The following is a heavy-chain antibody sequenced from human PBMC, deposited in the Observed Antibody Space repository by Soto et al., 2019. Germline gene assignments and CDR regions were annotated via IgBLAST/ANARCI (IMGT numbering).Heavy chain of an antibody. J-gene: IGHJ4*02. CDR3: ARNGGNTWDYFDS. V-gene: IGHV4-34*01. CDR1: GGSFTGYY. D-gene: IGHD6-25*01. Sequence: PSETLSLTCAVNGGSFTGYYGAWIRQSPEKGLEWIGEISHSGTTKYNPSLKSRVTISVDTSKNQFSLKLSSVTAADTGMYYCARNGGNTWDYFDSWGQGTVVT. CDR2: ISHSGTT.